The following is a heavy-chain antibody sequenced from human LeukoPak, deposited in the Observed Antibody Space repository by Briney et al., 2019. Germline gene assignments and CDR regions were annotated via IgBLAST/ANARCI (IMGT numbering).Heavy chain of an antibody. CDR3: ARDGFVRGWSITVYGSGTDYYYYYMDV. J-gene: IGHJ6*03. Sequence: GGSLRLSCAASGFTFSNYWMNWVRQAPGKGLEWVANINQDGNEKYYVDSVKGRFTISRDNAKNSLYLQMNSLRAEDTAVYYCARDGFVRGWSITVYGSGTDYYYYYMDVWGKGTTVTVSS. D-gene: IGHD3-10*01. V-gene: IGHV3-7*01. CDR2: INQDGNEK. CDR1: GFTFSNYW.